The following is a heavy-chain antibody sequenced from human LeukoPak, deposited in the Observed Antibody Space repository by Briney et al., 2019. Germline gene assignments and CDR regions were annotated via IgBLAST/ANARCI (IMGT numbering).Heavy chain of an antibody. V-gene: IGHV3-33*01. CDR1: GFNFSSYG. J-gene: IGHJ4*02. CDR2: IWFDGSNI. D-gene: IGHD6-19*01. CDR3: ARDSLPMAVTGPFDH. Sequence: TGGSLRLSCAASGFNFSSYGMHWVRQAPGKGLEGVTSIWFDGSNIHYADSVKGRVIISRDNSKSALYLQMNSLRAEDTAIYYCARDSLPMAVTGPFDHWGQGALVTVSS.